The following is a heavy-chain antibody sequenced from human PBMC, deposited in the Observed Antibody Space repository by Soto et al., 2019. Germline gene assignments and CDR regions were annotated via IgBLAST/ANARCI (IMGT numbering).Heavy chain of an antibody. J-gene: IGHJ4*02. V-gene: IGHV1-69*06. CDR2: IIPIFGTA. CDR3: ANYYGSGSYVFDY. Sequence: WASVKVSCKASGGTFSSYAISWVRQAPGQGLERMGGIIPIFGTANYAQKFQGRVTITADKSTSTAYMELSSLRSEDTAVYYCANYYGSGSYVFDYWGQGTLVTVSS. CDR1: GGTFSSYA. D-gene: IGHD3-10*01.